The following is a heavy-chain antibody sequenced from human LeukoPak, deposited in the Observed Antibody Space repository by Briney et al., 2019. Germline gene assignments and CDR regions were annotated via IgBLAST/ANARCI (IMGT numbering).Heavy chain of an antibody. CDR3: ARDVHGGAFDY. J-gene: IGHJ4*02. V-gene: IGHV3-7*01. CDR1: AFSFSDYW. CDR2: IKQDGREE. D-gene: IGHD4-23*01. Sequence: GGSLRLSCAASAFSFSDYWMSWVRQAPGKGLAWVANIKQDGREEYYVDSVKGRFTFSRDNAMNSLFLQMNSLRAEDTAVYYCARDVHGGAFDYWGQGTLVTVSS.